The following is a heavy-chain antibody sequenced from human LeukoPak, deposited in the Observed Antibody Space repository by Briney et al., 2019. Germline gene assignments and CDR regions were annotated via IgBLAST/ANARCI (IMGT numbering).Heavy chain of an antibody. V-gene: IGHV1-18*01. J-gene: IGHJ2*01. Sequence: GASVKVSCKASGYTFTNYGISWVRQAPGQGLEWMGWISAYNGNTNFAQNLQGRVTMTTDTSTNTAYTELRSLGSDDTAVYYCASPYYDSSGFDWYFDLWGRGTLVTVSS. D-gene: IGHD3-22*01. CDR3: ASPYYDSSGFDWYFDL. CDR1: GYTFTNYG. CDR2: ISAYNGNT.